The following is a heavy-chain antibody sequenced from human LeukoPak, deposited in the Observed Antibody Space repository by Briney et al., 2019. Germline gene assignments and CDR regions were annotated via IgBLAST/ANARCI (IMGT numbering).Heavy chain of an antibody. D-gene: IGHD6-13*01. V-gene: IGHV4-39*07. J-gene: IGHJ4*02. CDR3: AREKGIAAAEQGFDY. CDR1: GGSISSGGYY. CDR2: INHSGST. Sequence: SETLSLTCTVSGGSISSGGYYWSWIRQPPGKGLEWIGEINHSGSTNYNPSLKSRVTISVDTSKNQFSLKLSSVTAADTAVYYCAREKGIAAAEQGFDYWGQGTLVTVSS.